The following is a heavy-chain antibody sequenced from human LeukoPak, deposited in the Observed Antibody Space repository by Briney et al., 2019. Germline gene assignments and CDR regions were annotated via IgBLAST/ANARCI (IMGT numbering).Heavy chain of an antibody. CDR2: ISTGGNTV. V-gene: IGHV3-48*03. CDR1: GFTFNDSE. CDR3: ARSARGYSRDY. J-gene: IGHJ4*02. D-gene: IGHD2-21*01. Sequence: GGSLRLSCAASGFTFNDSEMNWVRQAPGKGLEWVSYISTGGNTVYYADSVKGRFTISRDNAKNSLYLQVNSLRAEDTAVYYCARSARGYSRDYWGQGTLVTVSS.